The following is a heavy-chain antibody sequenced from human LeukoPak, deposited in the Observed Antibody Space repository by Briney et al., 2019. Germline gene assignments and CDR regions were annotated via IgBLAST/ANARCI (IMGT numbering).Heavy chain of an antibody. CDR2: IYYSGST. D-gene: IGHD3-22*01. CDR3: AGSYDSSGYLPN. V-gene: IGHV4-59*01. J-gene: IGHJ4*02. Sequence: SETLSLTCTVSGGSISSYYWSWIRQPPGKGLEWIGYIYYSGSTNYNPSLKSRVTISVDTSKNQFSLKLSSVTAADTAVYYCAGSYDSSGYLPNWGQGTLVTVSS. CDR1: GGSISSYY.